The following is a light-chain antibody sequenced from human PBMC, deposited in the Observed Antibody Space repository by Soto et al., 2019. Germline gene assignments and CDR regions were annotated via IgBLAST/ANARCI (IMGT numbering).Light chain of an antibody. V-gene: IGKV1-39*01. Sequence: DIQMTQSPSSLSASVGDRVTITCRASQSISSYLNWYQQKPGKAPKLLIYAATSLQSGVPSRFSGSGSGTDFTLTISSLQPEDFATYYCQQSYSTPQVTFGGGTNVELK. J-gene: IGKJ4*01. CDR3: QQSYSTPQVT. CDR1: QSISSY. CDR2: AAT.